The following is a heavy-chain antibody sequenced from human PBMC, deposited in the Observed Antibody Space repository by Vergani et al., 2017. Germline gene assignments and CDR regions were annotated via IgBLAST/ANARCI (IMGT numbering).Heavy chain of an antibody. J-gene: IGHJ5*02. Sequence: QVQLVESGGGVVQPGRSLILSCAASGFTFSSYAMHWVRQAPGKGLEWIGEIYHSGSTNYNPSLKSRVTISVDKSKNQFSLKLSSVTAADTAVYYCARFITMHSWFDPWGQGTLVTVSS. CDR3: ARFITMHSWFDP. D-gene: IGHD3-10*01. CDR1: GFTFSSYA. V-gene: IGHV4-4*02. CDR2: IYHSGST.